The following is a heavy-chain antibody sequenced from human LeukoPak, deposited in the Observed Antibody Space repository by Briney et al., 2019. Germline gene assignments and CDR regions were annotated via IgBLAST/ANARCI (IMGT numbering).Heavy chain of an antibody. CDR2: IYYSGST. Sequence: KTSETLSLTCTVSGGSISSYYWSWIRQPPGKGLEWIGYIYYSGSTNYNPPLKSRVTISVDTSKNQFSLKLSSVTAADTAVYYCARSRPYSSSWYFFDYWGQGTLVTVSS. J-gene: IGHJ4*02. V-gene: IGHV4-59*08. CDR1: GGSISSYY. D-gene: IGHD6-13*01. CDR3: ARSRPYSSSWYFFDY.